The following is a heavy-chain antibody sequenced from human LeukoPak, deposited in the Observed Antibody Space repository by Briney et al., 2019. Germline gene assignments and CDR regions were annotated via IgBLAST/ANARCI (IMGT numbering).Heavy chain of an antibody. CDR1: GFTFSSYE. V-gene: IGHV3-48*03. CDR3: ARGRPRLTQDNWFAP. J-gene: IGHJ5*02. D-gene: IGHD2-21*02. CDR2: ISSSGSTI. Sequence: GGSLRLSCAASGFTFSSYEMNWARQAPGKGLEWVSYISSSGSTIYYADSVKGRFTISRDNAKNSLYLQMNSLRAEDTAVYYCARGRPRLTQDNWFAPWGQGTLVTVSS.